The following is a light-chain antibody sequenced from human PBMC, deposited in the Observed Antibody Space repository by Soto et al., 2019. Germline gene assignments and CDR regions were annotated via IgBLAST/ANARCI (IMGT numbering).Light chain of an antibody. CDR2: AAS. CDR1: QSISSY. J-gene: IGKJ4*01. Sequence: DMEMTQCPSSLSASVGDRVTITFRASQSISSYLNWYQQKPGKAPKLLIYAASSLQSGVPSRFSGSGSGTDFTLTISSLQPQAFATYYCQQRYRTPPPCGGGTKVDIK. CDR3: QQRYRTPPP. V-gene: IGKV1-39*01.